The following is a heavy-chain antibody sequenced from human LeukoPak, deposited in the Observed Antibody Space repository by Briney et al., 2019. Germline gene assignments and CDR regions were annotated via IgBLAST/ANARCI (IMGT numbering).Heavy chain of an antibody. CDR2: ISGSGGST. J-gene: IGHJ4*02. Sequence: GGSLRISCAASGFTFSSNAMSWVRQAPGKGLEWVSPISGSGGSTYYADSVKGRFTISRDNSKNTLYLQMNSLRAEDTAVYYCAKNDILLWFGESYFDSWGQGTLVTVPS. CDR3: AKNDILLWFGESYFDS. V-gene: IGHV3-23*01. D-gene: IGHD3-10*01. CDR1: GFTFSSNA.